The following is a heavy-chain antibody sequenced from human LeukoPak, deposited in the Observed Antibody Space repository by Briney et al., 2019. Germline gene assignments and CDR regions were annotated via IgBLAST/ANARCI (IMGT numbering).Heavy chain of an antibody. D-gene: IGHD6-6*01. CDR3: ATEPTPGSSKGYY. CDR1: GFTFSSYG. J-gene: IGHJ4*02. V-gene: IGHV3-21*01. CDR2: ISFSNSYI. Sequence: PGRSLRLSCAASGFTFSSYGMHWVRQAPGKGLEWVSSISFSNSYIYYADSVKGRFTISRDNAKNSLYLQMNSLRAEDTAVYYCATEPTPGSSKGYYWGQGTLVTVSS.